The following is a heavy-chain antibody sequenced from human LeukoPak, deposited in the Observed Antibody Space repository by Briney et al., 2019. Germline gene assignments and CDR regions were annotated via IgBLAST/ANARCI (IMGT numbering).Heavy chain of an antibody. CDR3: AKVGVAGGYYWFDP. Sequence: SETLSLTCTVSGGSISNYYWTWIRQPAGKGLAWIGSIYYDGSTSYNPSLKSRVTISLDTPKNQFSLKLTSVTAADTAVYYCAKVGVAGGYYWFDPWGQGTLVTVSS. V-gene: IGHV4-59*01. J-gene: IGHJ5*02. CDR1: GGSISNYY. CDR2: IYYDGST. D-gene: IGHD6-19*01.